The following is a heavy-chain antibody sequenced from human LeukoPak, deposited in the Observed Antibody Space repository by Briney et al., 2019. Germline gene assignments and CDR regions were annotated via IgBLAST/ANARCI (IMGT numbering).Heavy chain of an antibody. CDR3: ARAFFSSYGMDV. CDR2: IFPSDSDT. V-gene: IGHV5-51*01. J-gene: IGHJ6*02. CDR1: GFIFHHTW. Sequence: GASLKISCQAFGFIFHHTWIAWVRQVPGKGLEWIGIIFPSDSDTKYSPSFQGQVTISVDKSISTAYLQLGSLKDSDTAVYYCARAFFSSYGMDVWGQGTSVTVSS.